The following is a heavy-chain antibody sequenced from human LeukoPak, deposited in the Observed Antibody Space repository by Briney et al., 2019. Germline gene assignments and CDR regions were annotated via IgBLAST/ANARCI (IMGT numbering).Heavy chain of an antibody. Sequence: PGRSLRLSCAASGFIFNSYGMQWVRQAPGKGLEWVALIWYDGSNKYYTDSVKGRLTISRDNSKDTLFLQMNSLRAEDTAVYYCAREGPRGNSQFDYWGQGTLVTVSS. V-gene: IGHV3-33*08. CDR1: GFIFNSYG. J-gene: IGHJ4*02. CDR3: AREGPRGNSQFDY. CDR2: IWYDGSNK. D-gene: IGHD2/OR15-2a*01.